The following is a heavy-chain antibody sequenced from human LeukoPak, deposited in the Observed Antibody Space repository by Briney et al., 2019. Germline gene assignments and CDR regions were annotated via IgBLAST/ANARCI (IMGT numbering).Heavy chain of an antibody. J-gene: IGHJ5*02. CDR2: IYTSGST. CDR3: ARDNYCSSTSCYPDRFDP. Sequence: PPETLSLTCTVSGGSISSYYWSWIRQPAGKGLEWIGRIYTSGSTNYNPSLKSRVTMSVDTSKNQFSLKLSSVTAADTAVYYCARDNYCSSTSCYPDRFDPWGQGTLVTVSS. V-gene: IGHV4-4*07. D-gene: IGHD2-2*01. CDR1: GGSISSYY.